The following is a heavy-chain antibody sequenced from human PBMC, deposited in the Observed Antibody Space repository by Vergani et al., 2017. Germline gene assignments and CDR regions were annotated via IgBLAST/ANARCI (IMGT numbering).Heavy chain of an antibody. Sequence: EVQLVESGGGLVQPGGSLRLSCAASGFTVSSNYMSWVRQAPGKGLEWVSAISGSGGSTYYADSVKGRFTISRDNSKNTLYLQMNSLRAEDTAVYYCAKVEGVWELLYFDYWGQGTLVTVSS. V-gene: IGHV3-23*04. J-gene: IGHJ4*02. CDR3: AKVEGVWELLYFDY. CDR2: ISGSGGST. CDR1: GFTVSSNY. D-gene: IGHD1-26*01.